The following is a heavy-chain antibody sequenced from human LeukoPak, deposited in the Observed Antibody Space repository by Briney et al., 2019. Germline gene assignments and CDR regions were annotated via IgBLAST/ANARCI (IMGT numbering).Heavy chain of an antibody. D-gene: IGHD5-12*01. CDR1: GFTFSSYG. Sequence: GGSLRLSCAASGFTFSSYGMHWVRQAPGKGLEWVSYISSSGSIIYYADSVKGRITISRDNAKNSLYLQMNSLRAEDTAVYYCARQRSGYDVYYYYYYMDVWGKGTTVTISS. CDR3: ARQRSGYDVYYYYYYMDV. J-gene: IGHJ6*03. CDR2: ISSSGSII. V-gene: IGHV3-48*04.